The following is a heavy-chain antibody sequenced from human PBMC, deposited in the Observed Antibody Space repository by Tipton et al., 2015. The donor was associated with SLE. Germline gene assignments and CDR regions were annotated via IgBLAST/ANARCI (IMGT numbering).Heavy chain of an antibody. CDR3: WRTRGCTAVAPSYCYFDY. J-gene: IGHJ4*02. CDR1: GYTFTSYG. Sequence: QLVQSGAEVKKPGASVKVSCKASGYTFTSYGISWVRQAPGQGLEWMGWISAYNGNTNYAQKLQGRVTMTTDTSTSTAYMELRSRRLADAAVYYCWRTRGCTAVAPSYCYFDYWGRGTLVTVSS. D-gene: IGHD5-18*01. CDR2: ISAYNGNT. V-gene: IGHV1-18*01.